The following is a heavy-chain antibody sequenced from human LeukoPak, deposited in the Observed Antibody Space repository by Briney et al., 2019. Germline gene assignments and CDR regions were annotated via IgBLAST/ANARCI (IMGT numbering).Heavy chain of an antibody. CDR3: ARVHNGYSGYDLDAFDT. Sequence: SETLSLTCTVSGGSISSYYWSWIRQPAGKGLEWIGRIYTSGSTNYNPSLKSRVTMSVDTSKNQFSLKLSSVTAADTAVYYCARVHNGYSGYDLDAFDTWGQGTMVTVSS. CDR2: IYTSGST. J-gene: IGHJ3*02. D-gene: IGHD5-12*01. CDR1: GGSISSYY. V-gene: IGHV4-4*07.